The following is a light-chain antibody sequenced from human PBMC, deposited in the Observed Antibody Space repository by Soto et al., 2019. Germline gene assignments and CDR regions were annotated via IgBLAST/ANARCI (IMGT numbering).Light chain of an antibody. Sequence: DIRLTQSPSSPSSAVGASVKITCRASQSISSYLNWYQQKPGKAPKLLIYAASSLQSGVPSRFSGSGSGTDFTLTISSLQPEDFATYYCQQSYSTPITVGQGTRLEIK. J-gene: IGKJ5*01. V-gene: IGKV1-39*01. CDR1: QSISSY. CDR3: QQSYSTPIT. CDR2: AAS.